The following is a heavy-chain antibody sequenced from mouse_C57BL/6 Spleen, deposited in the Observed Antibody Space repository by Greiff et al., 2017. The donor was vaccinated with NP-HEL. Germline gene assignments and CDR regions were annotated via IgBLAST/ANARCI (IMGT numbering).Heavy chain of an antibody. J-gene: IGHJ2*01. D-gene: IGHD1-1*01. CDR1: GYTFTSYW. CDR2: IDPSDSYT. CDR3: ARGGSSEENFDY. Sequence: QVQLQQPGAELVKPGASVKLSCKASGYTFTSYWMQWVKQRPGQGLEWIGEIDPSDSYTNYNQKFKGKATLTVDTSSSTAYMQLSSLTSEDSAVYYCARGGSSEENFDYWGQGTTLTVSS. V-gene: IGHV1-50*01.